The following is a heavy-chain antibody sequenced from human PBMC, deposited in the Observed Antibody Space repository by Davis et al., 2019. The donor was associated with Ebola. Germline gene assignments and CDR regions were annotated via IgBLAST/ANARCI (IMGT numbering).Heavy chain of an antibody. CDR2: ISVRSIT. V-gene: IGHV3-23*01. Sequence: GESLKTSCAASGCIFSSYAMSWVRQAPGKGLEWVSSISVRSITYHADSVKGRFTISRDNSKNTLYLQMNSLRAEDTAVYYCAKVHPPTTVTTGWFDPWGQGTLVTVSS. D-gene: IGHD4-17*01. J-gene: IGHJ5*02. CDR3: AKVHPPTTVTTGWFDP. CDR1: GCIFSSYA.